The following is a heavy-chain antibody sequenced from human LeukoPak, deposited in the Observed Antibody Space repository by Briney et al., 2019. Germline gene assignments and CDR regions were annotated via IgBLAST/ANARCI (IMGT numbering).Heavy chain of an antibody. CDR3: TSGTEAVPVRF. CDR1: GGTFSSYA. Sequence: ASVKVSCKASGGTFSSYAISWVRQAPGQGLEWMGGFDPEDGKRNYAQKFQGRAIMTEDTSTNTAYMDLSSLRSEDTAIYFCTSGTEAVPVRFWGQGTLVTVSS. V-gene: IGHV1-69*10. CDR2: FDPEDGKR. J-gene: IGHJ1*01. D-gene: IGHD3-10*01.